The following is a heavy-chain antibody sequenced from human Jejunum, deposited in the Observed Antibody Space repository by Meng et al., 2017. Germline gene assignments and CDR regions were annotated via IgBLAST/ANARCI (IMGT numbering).Heavy chain of an antibody. Sequence: HVDLQESGPGLVKPSGTLSLTCAVSGDFTSSSDRWTWVRQAPGRGLEWIGEVWHSGATYYNPSLESRLTISIDTSNNRFSLELSSATAADTAVYYCARGVLERYFDYWGQGALVTVSS. J-gene: IGHJ4*02. CDR1: GDFTSSSDR. CDR2: VWHSGAT. D-gene: IGHD3-10*01. CDR3: ARGVLERYFDY. V-gene: IGHV4-4*02.